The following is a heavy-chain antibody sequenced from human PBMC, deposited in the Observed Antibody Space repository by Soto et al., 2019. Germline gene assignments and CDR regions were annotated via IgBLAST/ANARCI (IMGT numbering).Heavy chain of an antibody. Sequence: QVQLVQSGAEVKKPGSSVKVSCKASGGTFSSYTISWVRQAPGQGLEWMGRIIPILGIANYAQKFQGRVTNTGDKYPSTAYMDLRSLRCDGTAVFFCARDLKLVVPGAPYYDYYYMDVWGKGTTVTVSS. V-gene: IGHV1-69*08. CDR2: IIPILGIA. CDR3: ARDLKLVVPGAPYYDYYYMDV. J-gene: IGHJ6*03. CDR1: GGTFSSYT. D-gene: IGHD2-2*01.